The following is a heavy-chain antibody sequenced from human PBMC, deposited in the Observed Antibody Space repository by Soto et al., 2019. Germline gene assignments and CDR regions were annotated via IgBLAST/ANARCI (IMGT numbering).Heavy chain of an antibody. CDR3: AHTVIFGVVKKYGMDV. CDR1: GFSLATSGVG. J-gene: IGHJ6*02. V-gene: IGHV2-5*02. CDR2: IYWDDDK. D-gene: IGHD3-3*01. Sequence: SGPTLVNPTHTLTLTCTFSGFSLATSGVGVGWVRQPPGKALEWLGLIYWDDDKYYNPSLGSRLTITKDTSKNQVVLTMTNMDLVDTATYYCAHTVIFGVVKKYGMDVWGQGTSVTVS.